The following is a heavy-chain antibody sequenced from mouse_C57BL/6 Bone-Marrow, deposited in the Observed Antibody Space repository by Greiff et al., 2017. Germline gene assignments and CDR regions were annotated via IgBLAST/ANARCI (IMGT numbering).Heavy chain of an antibody. V-gene: IGHV5-16*01. CDR1: GFTFSDYY. J-gene: IGHJ2*01. CDR3: ARGRYGGDY. D-gene: IGHD2-14*01. CDR2: INYDGSST. Sequence: EVQLLESEGGLVQPGSSMKLSCTASGFTFSDYYMAWVRQVPEKGLEWVANINYDGSSTNYLDYLKSRFTISRDNAKNILYLQMSSLTSEDTATYYCARGRYGGDYWGQGTTLTVSS.